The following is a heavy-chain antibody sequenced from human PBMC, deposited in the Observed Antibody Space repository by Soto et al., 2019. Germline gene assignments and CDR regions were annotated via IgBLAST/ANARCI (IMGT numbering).Heavy chain of an antibody. J-gene: IGHJ6*02. CDR1: GDSVSSDTAA. D-gene: IGHD6-6*01. CDR3: ARAKEYTSSSGMDV. Sequence: SQTLSLTGAISGDSVSSDTAAWNWIRQSPSRGLEWLGRTYYRSKWYNDYAVSVKSRITLNPDTSKNQFSLQLNSLTPEDTAVYYCARAKEYTSSSGMDVWGQGITVTVSS. CDR2: TYYRSKWYN. V-gene: IGHV6-1*01.